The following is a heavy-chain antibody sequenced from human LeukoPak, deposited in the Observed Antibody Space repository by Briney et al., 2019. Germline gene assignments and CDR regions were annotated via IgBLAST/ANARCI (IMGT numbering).Heavy chain of an antibody. J-gene: IGHJ4*02. Sequence: AGGSLRLPCAASGFTLSSYAMSWVRQAPGKGLEWVSAISGSGGSTYYADSVKGRFTISRDNSKNTLYLQMNSLRAEDTAVYYCAKVQTFYGGQGPFDYWGQGTLVTVSS. D-gene: IGHD4-23*01. V-gene: IGHV3-23*01. CDR2: ISGSGGST. CDR1: GFTLSSYA. CDR3: AKVQTFYGGQGPFDY.